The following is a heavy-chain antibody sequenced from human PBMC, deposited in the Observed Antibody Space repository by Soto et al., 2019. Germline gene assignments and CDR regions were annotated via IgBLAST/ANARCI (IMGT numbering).Heavy chain of an antibody. CDR2: ISGSGGST. D-gene: IGHD5-12*01. CDR3: AKGVGVATTNYYYYYGMDV. V-gene: IGHV3-23*01. J-gene: IGHJ6*02. Sequence: GGSLRLSCAASGFTFSSYAMSWVRQAPGKGLEWVSAISGSGGSTYYADSVKGWFTISRDNSKNTLYLQMNSLRAEDTAVYYFAKGVGVATTNYYYYYGMDVWGQGTTVTVSS. CDR1: GFTFSSYA.